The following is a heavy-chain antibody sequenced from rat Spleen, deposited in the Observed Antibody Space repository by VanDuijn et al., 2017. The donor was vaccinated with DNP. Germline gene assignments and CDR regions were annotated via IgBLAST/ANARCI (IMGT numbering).Heavy chain of an antibody. CDR1: GFTFSNSG. J-gene: IGHJ1*01. CDR2: ISTGGGGT. Sequence: EVQLVASGGGLVQPERSLKLSCTASGFTFSNSGMAWVRQAPTKGLEWVASISTGGGGTYYRDSVKGRFTISRDNSNRTLYLQMDSLRSEDTATYYCARGSGTYYWYFDFWGPGTMVTVSS. V-gene: IGHV5S13*01. CDR3: ARGSGTYYWYFDF. D-gene: IGHD5-1*01.